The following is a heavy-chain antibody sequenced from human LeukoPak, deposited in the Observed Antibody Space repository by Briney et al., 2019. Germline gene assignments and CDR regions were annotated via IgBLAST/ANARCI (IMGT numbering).Heavy chain of an antibody. D-gene: IGHD7-27*01. CDR3: ARFGLGIFGY. V-gene: IGHV4-39*07. Sequence: SETLSLTCTVSGDSITSSAFYWGWIRQAPGKGLEWIGEINHSGSTNYNPSLKSRVTISVDTSKNQFSLKLSSVTAADTAVYYCARFGLGIFGYWGQGTLVTVSS. CDR2: INHSGST. CDR1: GDSITSSAFY. J-gene: IGHJ4*02.